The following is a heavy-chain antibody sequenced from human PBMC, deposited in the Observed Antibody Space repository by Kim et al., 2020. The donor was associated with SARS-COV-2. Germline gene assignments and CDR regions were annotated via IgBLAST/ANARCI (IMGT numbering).Heavy chain of an antibody. CDR2: IYYSGST. J-gene: IGHJ5*02. D-gene: IGHD3-10*01. V-gene: IGHV4-59*01. CDR1: GGSISSYY. CDR3: ARAKSGGGLDPYYGSGLPAKEGSYWFDP. Sequence: SETLSLTCTVSGGSISSYYWSWIRQPPGKGLEWIGYIYYSGSTNYNPSLKSRVTISVDTSKNQFSLKLSSVTAADTAVYYCARAKSGGGLDPYYGSGLPAKEGSYWFDPWGQGTLVTVSS.